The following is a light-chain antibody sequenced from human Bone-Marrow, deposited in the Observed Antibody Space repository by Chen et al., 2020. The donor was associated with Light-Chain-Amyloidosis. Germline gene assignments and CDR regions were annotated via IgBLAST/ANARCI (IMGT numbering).Light chain of an antibody. J-gene: IGLJ1*01. CDR3: SSYTITNTLV. CDR2: EVT. V-gene: IGLV2-14*01. Sequence: QSALTQPASVSGSPGQSITISCTGTSSDVGGDNHVSWYQQHPDKAPKLMIYEVTSRPSWVPDRCCGSRCDNTASLTISGLQTEDEADYFCSSYTITNTLVFGSGTRVTVL. CDR1: SSDVGGDNH.